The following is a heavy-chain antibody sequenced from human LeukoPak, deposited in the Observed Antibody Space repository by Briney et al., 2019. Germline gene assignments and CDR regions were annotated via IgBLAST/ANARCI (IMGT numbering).Heavy chain of an antibody. CDR1: GLPFSSYA. J-gene: IGHJ6*02. Sequence: PGRSLRLSCAASGLPFSSYAMHWVRQAPGKGLEWVALISYDGSNEHYADSVKGRFTISRDNSKNTLYLQVNSLRAEDTAVYYCARGDGYCSSTSCYAGPSYGLDVWGQGTTVTVSS. CDR2: ISYDGSNE. V-gene: IGHV3-30*03. CDR3: ARGDGYCSSTSCYAGPSYGLDV. D-gene: IGHD2-2*03.